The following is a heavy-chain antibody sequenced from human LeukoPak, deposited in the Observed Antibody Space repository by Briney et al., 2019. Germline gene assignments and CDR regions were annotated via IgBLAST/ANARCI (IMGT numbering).Heavy chain of an antibody. CDR2: ISSSSSYI. D-gene: IGHD6-13*01. CDR1: GFTFSSYS. CDR3: ARDGGLAAAYTYYFDY. J-gene: IGHJ4*02. V-gene: IGHV3-21*01. Sequence: PGGSLRVSCAASGFTFSSYSMNWVRQAPGKGLEWVSSISSSSSYIYYADSVKGRFTISRDNAKNSLYLQMNSLRAEDTAVYYCARDGGLAAAYTYYFDYWGQGTLVTVSS.